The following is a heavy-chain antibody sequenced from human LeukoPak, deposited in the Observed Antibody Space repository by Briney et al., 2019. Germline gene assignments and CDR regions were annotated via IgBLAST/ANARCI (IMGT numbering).Heavy chain of an antibody. CDR1: GFTFSSYA. D-gene: IGHD1-26*01. V-gene: IGHV3-23*01. CDR3: ARDRSTGSYDY. Sequence: GGSLRLSCAASGFTFSSYAMSWVRQAPGKGLEWVSTISGSGGSAYYADSVKGRFTISRDNSKNTLYLQMNSLRVEDTAVYYCARDRSTGSYDYWGQGTLVSVSS. CDR2: ISGSGGSA. J-gene: IGHJ4*02.